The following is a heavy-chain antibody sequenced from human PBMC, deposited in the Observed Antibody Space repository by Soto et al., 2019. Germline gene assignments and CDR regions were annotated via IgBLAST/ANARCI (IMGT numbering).Heavy chain of an antibody. CDR1: GYTFTGDY. CDR2: INPKSGYT. V-gene: IGHV1-2*02. CDR3: ARYTGSNSLFDS. D-gene: IGHD1-26*01. J-gene: IGHJ4*02. Sequence: ASVKVSCKASGYTFTGDYLHWVRQAPGQGLEWMAWINPKSGYTKSAQKFQARVTLTRDTSISTAYMELRSLRSEDTAVYSCARYTGSNSLFDSWGQGTLVTVSS.